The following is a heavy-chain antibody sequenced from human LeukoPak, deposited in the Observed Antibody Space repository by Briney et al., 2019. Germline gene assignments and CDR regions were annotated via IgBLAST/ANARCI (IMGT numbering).Heavy chain of an antibody. V-gene: IGHV4-30-2*01. D-gene: IGHD4-17*01. CDR1: GGSTSSGGYS. CDR2: IYHSGST. CDR3: ARSTTVTLFFDY. J-gene: IGHJ4*02. Sequence: SETLSLTCAVSGGSTSSGGYSWSWIRQPPGKGLEWIGYIYHSGSTYYNPSLKSRVTISVDRSKNQFSLKLSSVTAADTAVYYCARSTTVTLFFDYWGQGTLVTVSS.